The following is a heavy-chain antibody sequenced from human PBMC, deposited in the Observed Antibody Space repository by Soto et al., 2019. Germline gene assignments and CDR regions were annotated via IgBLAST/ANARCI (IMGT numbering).Heavy chain of an antibody. V-gene: IGHV4-59*08. CDR3: ARHGVAVSGTGYFYF. D-gene: IGHD6-19*01. CDR2: IYYSRST. CDR1: GGSISSFF. J-gene: IGHJ4*02. Sequence: QVQLRESGPGLVKPSETLSLTCTVSGGSISSFFWSWIRQPPGQGLEWIGFIYYSRSTNYNPSLTSPVTLSVDTSKNHFSLILTSVSAADTAAYYCARHGVAVSGTGYFYFWGQGTLVTVSS.